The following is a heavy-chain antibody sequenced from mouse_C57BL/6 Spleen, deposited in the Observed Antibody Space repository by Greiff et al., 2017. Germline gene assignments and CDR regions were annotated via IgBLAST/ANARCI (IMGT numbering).Heavy chain of an antibody. J-gene: IGHJ1*03. V-gene: IGHV1-64*01. CDR3: AGPYYYGSSHWYFDV. D-gene: IGHD1-1*01. Sequence: QVQLQQPGAELVKPGASVKLSCKASGYTFTSYWMHWVKQRPGQGLEWIGMIHPNSGSTNYNEKFKSKATLTVDKSSSTAYMQLSSLTSEDSAVYYCAGPYYYGSSHWYFDVWGTGTPVTVSA. CDR1: GYTFTSYW. CDR2: IHPNSGST.